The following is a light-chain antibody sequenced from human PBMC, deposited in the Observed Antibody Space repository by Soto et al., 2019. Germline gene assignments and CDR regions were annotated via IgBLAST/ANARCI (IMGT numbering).Light chain of an antibody. CDR1: QSVTSNY. Sequence: IVLTQAPGALSLFPGESTNLSCRGSQSVTSNYLAWYQQKPGQAPRLLVYGASSRATGVSDRFSGSGSGTDFTLSISRLQPEDFAVYYCQQYVSPPLTFGQGTRVEIK. J-gene: IGKJ5*01. CDR3: QQYVSPPLT. V-gene: IGKV3-20*01. CDR2: GAS.